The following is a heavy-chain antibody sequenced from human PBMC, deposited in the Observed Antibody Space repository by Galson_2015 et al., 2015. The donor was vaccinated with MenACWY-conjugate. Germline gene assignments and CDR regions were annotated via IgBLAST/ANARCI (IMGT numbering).Heavy chain of an antibody. CDR1: GFIFTNAW. CDR3: TTDLLMWFGELTSLDAFDI. CDR2: IRSKSDGGTI. V-gene: IGHV3-15*07. Sequence: LRLSCAVSGFIFTNAWMNWVRQAPGKGLEWVGRIRSKSDGGTIDYAAPVKGSFIISRDDSVDTLYLDMNGLKTEDTAMYYCTTDLLMWFGELTSLDAFDIWGHGTMVIVSS. D-gene: IGHD3-10*01. J-gene: IGHJ3*02.